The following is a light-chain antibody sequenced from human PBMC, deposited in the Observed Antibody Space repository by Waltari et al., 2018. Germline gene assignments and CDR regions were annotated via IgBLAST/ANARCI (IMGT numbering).Light chain of an antibody. CDR2: GIS. J-gene: IGKJ5*01. V-gene: IGKV3-11*01. CDR3: QQRSNWPPL. CDR1: ETIYNF. Sequence: IVMTQSPGTLSVSPGQRASLSCRASETIYNFLAWYQQKPGQSPRLLIHGISTRAAGVPARFTGSGSGADFTLTIDSLEPEDFAVYYCQQRSNWPPLFGQGTRLEIK.